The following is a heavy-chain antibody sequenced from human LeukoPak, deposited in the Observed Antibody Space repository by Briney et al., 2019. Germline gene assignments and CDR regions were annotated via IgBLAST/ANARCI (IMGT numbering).Heavy chain of an antibody. Sequence: SETLSLTCAVYGGSFSGYYWSWIRQPPGKGLEWIGEINHSGSTNYNPSLKSRVTISVDTSKNQFSLKLSSVTAADTAVYYCARSRGYCSSTSCYYYYYGMDVWGQGTTVTVSS. CDR3: ARSRGYCSSTSCYYYYYGMDV. V-gene: IGHV4-34*01. CDR1: GGSFSGYY. J-gene: IGHJ6*02. CDR2: INHSGST. D-gene: IGHD2-2*01.